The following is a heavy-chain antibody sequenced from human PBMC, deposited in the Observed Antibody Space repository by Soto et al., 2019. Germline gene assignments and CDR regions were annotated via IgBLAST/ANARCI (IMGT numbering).Heavy chain of an antibody. Sequence: SETLSLTCTVSGGSISSYYWSWIRQPPGKGLEWIGYIYYSGSTNYNPSLKSRVTISVDTSKNQFSLKLSSVTAADTAVYYCASNHYDILTGPEYFQHWGQGTLVTVSS. CDR1: GGSISSYY. D-gene: IGHD3-9*01. J-gene: IGHJ1*01. V-gene: IGHV4-59*08. CDR3: ASNHYDILTGPEYFQH. CDR2: IYYSGST.